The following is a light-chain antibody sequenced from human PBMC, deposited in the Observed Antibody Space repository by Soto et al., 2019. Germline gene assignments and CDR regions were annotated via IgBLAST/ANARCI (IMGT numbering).Light chain of an antibody. CDR1: QGISNY. CDR2: GAS. V-gene: IGKV1-27*01. J-gene: IGKJ1*01. Sequence: DIQMTQSPSSLSASVGDRVTITCRASQGISNYLAWYQQKPGKVPELPIYGASTLQSGVPSRFSGSGSGTDFTLIISSLQPEDVATYYCQNYNSAPRTFGQGTKVEIK. CDR3: QNYNSAPRT.